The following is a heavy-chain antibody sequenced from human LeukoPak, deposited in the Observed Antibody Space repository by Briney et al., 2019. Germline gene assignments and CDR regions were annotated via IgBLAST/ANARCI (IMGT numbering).Heavy chain of an antibody. Sequence: SETLSLTCAVSGGSISSGGYSWSWIRQPPGKGLEWIGYIYHSGSTYYNPSLKSRVTISVDRSKNQFSLKLSSVTAADTAVYYCARGGYCSSTSCYTEVDYWGQGTLVTVSS. CDR2: IYHSGST. V-gene: IGHV4-30-2*01. J-gene: IGHJ4*02. CDR3: ARGGYCSSTSCYTEVDY. D-gene: IGHD2-2*02. CDR1: GGSISSGGYS.